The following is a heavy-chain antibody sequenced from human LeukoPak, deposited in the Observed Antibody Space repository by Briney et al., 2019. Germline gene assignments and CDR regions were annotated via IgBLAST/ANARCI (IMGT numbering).Heavy chain of an antibody. CDR2: ISSSSSYI. CDR3: ARDGDYYGSGSSYMHYYYYGMDV. V-gene: IGHV3-21*01. CDR1: GFTFSSYS. D-gene: IGHD3-10*01. Sequence: GGSLRLSCAASGFTFSSYSMNWVRQAPGKGLEWVSSISSSSSYIYYADSVKGRFTISRDNAKNSLYLQMNSLRAEDTAVYYCARDGDYYGSGSSYMHYYYYGMDVWGQGTTVTVSS. J-gene: IGHJ6*02.